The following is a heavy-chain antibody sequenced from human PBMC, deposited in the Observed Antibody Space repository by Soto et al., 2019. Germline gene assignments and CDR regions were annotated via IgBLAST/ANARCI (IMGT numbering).Heavy chain of an antibody. CDR3: ARASSSSSAADY. Sequence: QVQLQESGPGLVKPSQTLSLTCSVSGESISSGGYYWSWIRHHPGKGLEWIGYIYDSESAYYNPSPKSRVNISMDTSKNHFAMRLSSVTAADTAVYYCARASSSSSAADYWGQGTLATVSS. J-gene: IGHJ4*02. CDR2: IYDSESA. V-gene: IGHV4-31*03. D-gene: IGHD6-6*01. CDR1: GESISSGGYY.